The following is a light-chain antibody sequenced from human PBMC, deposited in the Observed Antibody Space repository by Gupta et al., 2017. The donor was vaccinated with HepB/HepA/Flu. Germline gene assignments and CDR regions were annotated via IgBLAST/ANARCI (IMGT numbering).Light chain of an antibody. V-gene: IGLV2-14*03. CDR3: SSFTFTTTLVI. CDR2: DVS. CDR1: SSDFGGYNY. Sequence: SALTQPASVSGSPAQSITISCTGTSSDFGGYNYVSWYQQHPGKAPKLLIYDVSNRPSGVSNRFSGSKSGNTASLTISGLQAEDEADYYCSSFTFTTTLVIFGGGTKLTVL. J-gene: IGLJ2*01.